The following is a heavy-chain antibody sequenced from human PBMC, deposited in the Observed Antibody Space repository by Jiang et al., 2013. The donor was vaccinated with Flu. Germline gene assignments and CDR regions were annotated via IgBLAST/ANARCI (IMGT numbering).Heavy chain of an antibody. CDR3: AREPKDSSSWSPIDY. CDR2: ISAYNGNT. Sequence: GAEVKKPGASVKVSCKASGYTFTSYGISWVRQAPGQGLEWMGWISAYNGNTNYAQKLQGRVTMTTDTSTSTAYMELRSLRSEDTAVYYCAREPKDSSSWSPIDYWGQGTLVTVSS. V-gene: IGHV1-18*01. D-gene: IGHD6-13*01. CDR1: GYTFTSYG. J-gene: IGHJ4*02.